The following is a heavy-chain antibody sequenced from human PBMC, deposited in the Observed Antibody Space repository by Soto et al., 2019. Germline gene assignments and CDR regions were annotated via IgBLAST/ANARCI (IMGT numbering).Heavy chain of an antibody. J-gene: IGHJ5*02. Sequence: QVHLVQSGAEVKKPGASVKVSCKASGYSFTDYYMHWVRQAPGQGLEWMGWINTKTGGTNYAQRVQGGVTMTGDTSINTAYMELSSLRSDDTAVYDCARVGPTGWFDPWGQGTVVTVSS. CDR2: INTKTGGT. CDR1: GYSFTDYY. V-gene: IGHV1-2*02. CDR3: ARVGPTGWFDP.